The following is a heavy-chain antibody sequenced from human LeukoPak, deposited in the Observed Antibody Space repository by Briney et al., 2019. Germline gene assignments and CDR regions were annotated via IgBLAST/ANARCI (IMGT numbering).Heavy chain of an antibody. V-gene: IGHV4-38-2*01. CDR2: IYHSGST. CDR1: GYSISSGYY. D-gene: IGHD4/OR15-4a*01. Sequence: SETLSLTCAVSGYSISSGYYWGWIRQPPGKRLEWIGSIYHSGSTYYNPSLKSRVTISVDTSKNQFSLKLSSVTAADTAVYYCARHEGSYGAFDYWGQGTLVTVSS. CDR3: ARHEGSYGAFDY. J-gene: IGHJ4*02.